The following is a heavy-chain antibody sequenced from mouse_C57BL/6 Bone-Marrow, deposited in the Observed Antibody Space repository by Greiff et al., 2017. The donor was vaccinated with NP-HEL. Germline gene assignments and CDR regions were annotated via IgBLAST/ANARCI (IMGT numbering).Heavy chain of an antibody. CDR3: ARSDRQLRLVYAMDY. CDR2: IYPGSGNT. D-gene: IGHD3-2*02. J-gene: IGHJ4*01. CDR1: GYTFTDYY. V-gene: IGHV1-76*01. Sequence: VQLQQSGAELVRPGASVKLSCKASGYTFTDYYINWVKQRPGQGLEWIARIYPGSGNTYYNGKFKGKATLTAEKSSSTAYMQLSSLTSEDSAVYFCARSDRQLRLVYAMDYWGQGTSVTVSS.